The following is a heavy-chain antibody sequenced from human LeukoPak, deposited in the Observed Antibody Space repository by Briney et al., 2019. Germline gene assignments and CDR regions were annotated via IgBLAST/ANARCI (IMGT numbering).Heavy chain of an antibody. CDR2: ISGNSDRT. Sequence: GGSLTLSCAGSGFGFDNYAMTWVRQAPGKGLEWVSSISGNSDRTYYADSVKGRFAIFRDNSKNTVTLQMNSLRAEDTAVYSCAKGHGDYVPAEYLQHWGQGTLVTVSS. D-gene: IGHD4-17*01. J-gene: IGHJ1*01. V-gene: IGHV3-23*01. CDR1: GFGFDNYA. CDR3: AKGHGDYVPAEYLQH.